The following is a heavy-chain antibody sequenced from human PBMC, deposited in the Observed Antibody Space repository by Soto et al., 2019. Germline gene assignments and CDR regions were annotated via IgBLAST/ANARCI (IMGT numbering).Heavy chain of an antibody. J-gene: IGHJ5*01. D-gene: IGHD1-7*01. CDR2: INAGNGNT. CDR1: GYTFTSYA. CDR3: ARGYGGTISWFDS. V-gene: IGHV1-3*01. Sequence: ASVKVSCKASGYTFTSYAMHWVRQAPGQRLEWMGWINAGNGNTKYSQKFQGRVTITRDTSASTAYMELSSLRSEDTAVYYCARGYGGTISWFDSWDQGTLVTVSS.